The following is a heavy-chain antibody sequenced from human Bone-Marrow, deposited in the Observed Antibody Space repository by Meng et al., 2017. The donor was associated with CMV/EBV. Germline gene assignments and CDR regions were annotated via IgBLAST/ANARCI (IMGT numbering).Heavy chain of an antibody. J-gene: IGHJ4*02. CDR3: ARDRGGHSGYDFPRYPFDY. CDR2: IIPIFGTA. CDR1: GGTFSSYA. D-gene: IGHD5-12*01. V-gene: IGHV1-69*05. Sequence: SVKVSCKASGGTFSSYAISWVRQAPGQGLEWMGGIIPIFGTANYAQKFQGRVTITTDESTSTAYMELSSLRSEDTAVYYCARDRGGHSGYDFPRYPFDYWGQGTLVTVSS.